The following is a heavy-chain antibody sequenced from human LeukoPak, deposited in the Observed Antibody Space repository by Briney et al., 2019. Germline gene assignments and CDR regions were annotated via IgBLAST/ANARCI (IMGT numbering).Heavy chain of an antibody. V-gene: IGHV3-7*04. Sequence: GGSLRLSCAVSGFTFRNYWMSWVRQAPGKGLEWVANVKEDGREIYYVDSVKGRFTISRDNGKNSLWLQMNSLRPEDTAVYYCARGGRMATIPQPIDYWGQGTLVTVSS. D-gene: IGHD5-24*01. J-gene: IGHJ4*02. CDR2: VKEDGREI. CDR3: ARGGRMATIPQPIDY. CDR1: GFTFRNYW.